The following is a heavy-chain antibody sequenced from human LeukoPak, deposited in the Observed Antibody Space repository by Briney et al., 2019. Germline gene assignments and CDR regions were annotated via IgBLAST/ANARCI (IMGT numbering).Heavy chain of an antibody. CDR2: IIPIFCTA. D-gene: IGHD1-1*01. Sequence: SVKVSCQASGGTFSSYAISWVRQAPGQGREGMGGIIPIFCTANYVQKFQGRVTITTDQSTSTAYMELSSLRSEDTAVYYCVRGNWAWRHYFDYWGQGTLVTVSS. CDR3: VRGNWAWRHYFDY. CDR1: GGTFSSYA. V-gene: IGHV1-69*05. J-gene: IGHJ4*02.